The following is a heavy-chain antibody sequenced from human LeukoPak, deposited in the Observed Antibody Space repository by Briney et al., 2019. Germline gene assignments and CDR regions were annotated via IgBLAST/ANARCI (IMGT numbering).Heavy chain of an antibody. CDR1: GGSISGSY. CDR2: IYSSGIT. Sequence: PSETLSLTCTVSGGSISGSYWSWIRQPPGKALEWIGYIYSSGITNYNPSLKSRVTMSVDTSKNQFSLNLDSVTAADTAVYYCARHTAKSYSSSSDWFDTWGQETLVTVSS. V-gene: IGHV4-4*09. CDR3: ARHTAKSYSSSSDWFDT. J-gene: IGHJ5*02. D-gene: IGHD6-6*01.